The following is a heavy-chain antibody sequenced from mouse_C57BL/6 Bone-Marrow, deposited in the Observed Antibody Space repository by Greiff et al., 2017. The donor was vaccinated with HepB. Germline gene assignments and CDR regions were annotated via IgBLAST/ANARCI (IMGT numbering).Heavy chain of an antibody. Sequence: QVQLKQSGAELARPGASVKMSCKASGYTFTSYTMHWVKQRPGQGLEWIGYINPSSGYTKYNQKFKDKATLTADKSSSTAYMQLSSLTSEDSAVYYCARSRGGTVFDYWGQGTTLTVSS. CDR2: INPSSGYT. J-gene: IGHJ2*01. CDR1: GYTFTSYT. V-gene: IGHV1-4*01. D-gene: IGHD4-1*01. CDR3: ARSRGGTVFDY.